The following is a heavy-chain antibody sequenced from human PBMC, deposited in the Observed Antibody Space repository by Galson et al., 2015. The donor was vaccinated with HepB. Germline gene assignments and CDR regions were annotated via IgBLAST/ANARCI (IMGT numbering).Heavy chain of an antibody. Sequence: SLRLSCAASGFTFSSYSMNCVRQAPGKGLEWVSYISSSSSTIYYADPVKGRFTISRDNAKNSLYLQMNSLRDEDTAVYYCARDPGSSGYYSGGEEFFDYWGQGTLVTVSS. CDR2: ISSSSSTI. CDR3: ARDPGSSGYYSGGEEFFDY. J-gene: IGHJ4*02. D-gene: IGHD3-22*01. V-gene: IGHV3-48*02. CDR1: GFTFSSYS.